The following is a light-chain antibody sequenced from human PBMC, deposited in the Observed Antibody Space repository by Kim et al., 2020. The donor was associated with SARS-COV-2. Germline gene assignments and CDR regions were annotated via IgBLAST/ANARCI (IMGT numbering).Light chain of an antibody. J-gene: IGLJ3*02. Sequence: GKTVTVSCPRRSGSIASTYVQWYQQRPGSAPTTVIYEDNPRPSGVPDRFSGSIDSSSNSASLTISGLKTEDEADYYCQSYDSSMKVFGGGTQLTVL. CDR3: QSYDSSMKV. V-gene: IGLV6-57*03. CDR1: SGSIASTY. CDR2: EDN.